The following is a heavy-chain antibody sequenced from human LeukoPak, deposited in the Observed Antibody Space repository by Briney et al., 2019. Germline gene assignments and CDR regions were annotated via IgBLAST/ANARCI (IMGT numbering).Heavy chain of an antibody. J-gene: IGHJ4*02. CDR2: INPNSGGT. D-gene: IGHD6-19*01. Sequence: GASVKVSCKASGYTFTGYYMHWVRQAPGQGLEWMGWINPNSGGTNYAQKFQGRVTMTRDTSISTAYMELSRLRSDDTAVYYCARARYSSGWYEVNYWGQGTLVTVSS. V-gene: IGHV1-2*02. CDR3: ARARYSSGWYEVNY. CDR1: GYTFTGYY.